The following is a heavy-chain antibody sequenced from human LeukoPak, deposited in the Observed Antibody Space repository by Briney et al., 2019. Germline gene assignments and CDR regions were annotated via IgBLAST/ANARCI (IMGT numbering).Heavy chain of an antibody. CDR1: GGSISSYY. V-gene: IGHV4-4*07. J-gene: IGHJ3*02. D-gene: IGHD4-23*01. CDR3: ARDRLRWGLGPDAFDI. Sequence: PSETLSLTCTVSGGSISSYYWSWIRQPPGKGLEWIGRIYTSGSTNYNPSLKSRVTMSVDTSKNQFSLKLSSVTAADTAVYYCARDRLRWGLGPDAFDIWGQGTMVTVSS. CDR2: IYTSGST.